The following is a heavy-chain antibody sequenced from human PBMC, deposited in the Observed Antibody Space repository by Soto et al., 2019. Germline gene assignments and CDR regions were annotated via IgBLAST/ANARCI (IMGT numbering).Heavy chain of an antibody. Sequence: PSETLSLTCAVSGGSISSGGYSWSWIRQPPGKGLEWIGYIYHSGSTYYNPSLKSRVTISVDKSKNRVSLNLSSVTAADTAVYYCARGGGGGTNYYGMDVWGQGTTVTVSS. J-gene: IGHJ6*02. V-gene: IGHV4-30-2*01. CDR2: IYHSGST. CDR1: GGSISSGGYS. CDR3: ARGGGGGTNYYGMDV. D-gene: IGHD2-15*01.